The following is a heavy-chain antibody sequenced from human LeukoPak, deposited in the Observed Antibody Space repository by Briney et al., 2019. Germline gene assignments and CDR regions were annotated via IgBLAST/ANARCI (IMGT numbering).Heavy chain of an antibody. CDR3: AKAPVGHFRGSFCYHFDS. V-gene: IGHV3-23*01. CDR2: ISGDNPGT. D-gene: IGHD1-26*01. J-gene: IGHJ4*02. Sequence: PGGSLRLSCAASGFTFSTYAMSWVRQTPGKGLEWVAAISGDNPGTYHADSVKGRFTISRDNSKNTLHLQMSGLRAEDTARYYCAKAPVGHFRGSFCYHFDSWGQGTLFTAPS. CDR1: GFTFSTYA.